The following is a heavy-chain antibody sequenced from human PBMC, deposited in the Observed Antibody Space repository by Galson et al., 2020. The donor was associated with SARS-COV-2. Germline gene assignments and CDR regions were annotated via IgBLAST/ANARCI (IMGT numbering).Heavy chain of an antibody. CDR2: IYFSGST. CDR3: ARVQDADWVFDY. D-gene: IGHD3-9*01. Sequence: SSETLSLTCTVSGGSIRSGGYYFSLVRQHPTRGLEWIGYIYFSGSTYYNPSLKSRLTISVDTSNNQFSLKLSSVTAAETAVYYCARVQDADWVFDYWGQGTLVTVSS. V-gene: IGHV4-31*03. J-gene: IGHJ4*02. CDR1: GGSIRSGGYY.